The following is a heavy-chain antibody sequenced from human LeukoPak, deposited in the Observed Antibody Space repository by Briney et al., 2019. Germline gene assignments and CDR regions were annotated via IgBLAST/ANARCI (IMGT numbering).Heavy chain of an antibody. CDR2: ITGSGRST. Sequence: GGPLRLSCAASGLTFSSYVMSWVRQAPGKGLEWVAAITGSGRSTYYADSVKGRFTISRDNSNNTLNLQMNSLRAEDTAVYYCAKDSWGMDVWGQGTTVTVSS. V-gene: IGHV3-23*01. CDR3: AKDSWGMDV. CDR1: GLTFSSYV. J-gene: IGHJ6*02.